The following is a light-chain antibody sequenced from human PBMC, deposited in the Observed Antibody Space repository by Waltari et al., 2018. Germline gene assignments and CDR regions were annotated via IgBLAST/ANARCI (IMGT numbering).Light chain of an antibody. V-gene: IGLV1-47*01. CDR2: RNN. Sequence: QSVLTQPPSASGTPGQRVTISCSGSSSNIGRSYVYWYQQLPGTAPKLLIYRNNQWPSGVPDRFSGSKSGTSASLAISGLRSEDEADYYCASWDDNLSGWVFGGGTKLTVL. J-gene: IGLJ3*02. CDR1: SSNIGRSY. CDR3: ASWDDNLSGWV.